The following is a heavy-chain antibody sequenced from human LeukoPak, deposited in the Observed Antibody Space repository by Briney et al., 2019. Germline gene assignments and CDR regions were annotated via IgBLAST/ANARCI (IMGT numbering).Heavy chain of an antibody. J-gene: IGHJ3*02. D-gene: IGHD3-10*01. V-gene: IGHV2-5*02. CDR3: AHRNTMLYGFDI. CDR2: IYWDDDK. CDR1: GFSLSTSGVG. Sequence: SGPTLVKPTQTLTLTCTFSGFSLSTSGVGVGWIRQPPGRALEWLALIYWDDDKRYTPSLKSRLTITKDTSKNQVVLTMTNMDPVDTATYYCAHRNTMLYGFDIWGQGTMVTVSS.